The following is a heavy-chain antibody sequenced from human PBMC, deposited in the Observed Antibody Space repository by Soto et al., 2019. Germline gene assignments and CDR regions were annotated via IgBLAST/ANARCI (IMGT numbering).Heavy chain of an antibody. V-gene: IGHV4-31*03. CDR1: GGSISSGGYY. Sequence: SETLSLTCTVSGGSISSGGYYWSWIRQHPGKGLEWIGYIYYSGSTYYDPSLQSRITISVDTSKNEFSLKLTSVTAADTAVYYCARMGRYCRSSGCFGTYFDYWGQGALVTVSS. CDR3: ARMGRYCRSSGCFGTYFDY. J-gene: IGHJ4*02. CDR2: IYYSGST. D-gene: IGHD2-15*01.